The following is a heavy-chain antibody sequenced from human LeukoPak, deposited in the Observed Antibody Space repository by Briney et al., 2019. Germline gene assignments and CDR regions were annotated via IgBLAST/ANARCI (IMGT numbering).Heavy chain of an antibody. J-gene: IGHJ6*02. CDR2: ISGSGKTT. D-gene: IGHD3-22*01. CDR1: GFTFSSYA. Sequence: GGSLRLSCAASGFTFSSYAMSWVRQAPGKGLEWVSVISGSGKTTYYADSVKGRFTISRDNSKNTLYLQMNSLRAEDTAVYYCAREIITMIEVDYYGMDVWGQGTTVTVSS. V-gene: IGHV3-23*01. CDR3: AREIITMIEVDYYGMDV.